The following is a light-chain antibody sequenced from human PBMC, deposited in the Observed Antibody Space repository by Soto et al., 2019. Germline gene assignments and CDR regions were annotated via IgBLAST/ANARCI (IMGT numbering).Light chain of an antibody. CDR2: STS. V-gene: IGKV1-39*01. J-gene: IGKJ1*01. CDR3: QQYNSYPWT. CDR1: QTINNY. Sequence: DIQMTQSPSSLSASVGDRVTITCRSSQTINNYLNWYLQRPGKAPVLLLYSTSTLQSGAPSRFSGRGSGTDFNLTISSLQPDDFATYYCQQYNSYPWTFGQGTKVEIK.